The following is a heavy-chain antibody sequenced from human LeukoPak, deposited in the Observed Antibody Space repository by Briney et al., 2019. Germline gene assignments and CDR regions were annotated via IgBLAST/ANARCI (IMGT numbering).Heavy chain of an antibody. CDR3: ASTSNTWLGLPYFDS. D-gene: IGHD3-10*01. CDR1: SGSISGYY. V-gene: IGHV4-59*01. Sequence: SETLSLTCTVSSGSISGYYWTWIRQPPGKGLEFIGYIYYSGSTNYNPSLKSRVSISVDTSKNQFSLKLSSVTAADTAVYYCASTSNTWLGLPYFDSWGQGTLVTVSA. J-gene: IGHJ4*02. CDR2: IYYSGST.